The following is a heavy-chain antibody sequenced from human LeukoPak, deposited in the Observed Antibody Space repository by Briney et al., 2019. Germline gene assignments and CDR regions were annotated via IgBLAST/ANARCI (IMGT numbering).Heavy chain of an antibody. CDR1: GGSFSGYY. Sequence: PSETLSLTCAVYGGSFSGYYWSWIRQPPGKGLEWIGEINHSGSTNYNPSLKSRVTISVDTTKNQYSLKLSSVNAADTAVYYCARVDGGDYDPNYFDYWGQGTLVTVSS. V-gene: IGHV4-34*01. CDR3: ARVDGGDYDPNYFDY. CDR2: INHSGST. D-gene: IGHD4-17*01. J-gene: IGHJ4*02.